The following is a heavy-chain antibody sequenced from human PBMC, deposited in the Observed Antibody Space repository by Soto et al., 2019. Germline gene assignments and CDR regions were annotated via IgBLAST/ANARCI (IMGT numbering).Heavy chain of an antibody. D-gene: IGHD2-2*02. CDR1: GYTFTSYD. CDR2: MNPNSGNT. V-gene: IGHV1-8*01. J-gene: IGHJ3*02. Sequence: ASVKVSCKASGYTFTSYDMNWVRQATGQGLEWMGWMNPNSGNTGYAQKFQGRVTMTRNTSISTAYMELSSLRSEDTAVYYCARGQRPRIPRGFDIWGQGTMVTVSS. CDR3: ARGQRPRIPRGFDI.